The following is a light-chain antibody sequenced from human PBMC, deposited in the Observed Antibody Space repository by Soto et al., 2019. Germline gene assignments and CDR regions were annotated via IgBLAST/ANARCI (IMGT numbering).Light chain of an antibody. Sequence: EIVLTQSPGTLSLSPWERATLSCRASQSVSSSYLAWYQQKPGQAPRLLIYGASNRATGIPDRFSGSGSGTDFTLTISRLEPEDFAVYYCQQYGSSHTFGQGTKLEIK. CDR1: QSVSSSY. V-gene: IGKV3-20*01. J-gene: IGKJ2*01. CDR3: QQYGSSHT. CDR2: GAS.